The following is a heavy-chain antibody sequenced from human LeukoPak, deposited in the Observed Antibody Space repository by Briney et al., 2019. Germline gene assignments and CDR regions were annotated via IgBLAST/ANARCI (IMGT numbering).Heavy chain of an antibody. V-gene: IGHV4-31*03. CDR1: GGSISSGGYY. CDR2: IYYSGST. D-gene: IGHD3-10*01. Sequence: SQTLSLTCTVSGGSISSGGYYWSWIRQHPGKGLEWIGYIYYSGSTYYNPSLKSRVTISVDTSKNQFSLKLSSVTAADTAVYYCARLRIRGVTKSFDYWGQGTLVTVSS. J-gene: IGHJ4*02. CDR3: ARLRIRGVTKSFDY.